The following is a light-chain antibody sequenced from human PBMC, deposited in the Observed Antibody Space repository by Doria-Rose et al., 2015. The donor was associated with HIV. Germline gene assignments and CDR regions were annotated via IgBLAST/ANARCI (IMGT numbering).Light chain of an antibody. CDR3: VLYMGSGIWM. CDR1: SGPATGAYY. J-gene: IGLJ3*02. Sequence: QTVVTQEPSSSVSLGGTVTLTCGLTSGPATGAYYPSWHQQTPGQAPRTLIYNTYSLSSGVSDRFSGSILGNKAALTISGAQADDESDYYCVLYMGSGIWMFGGGTKLTVL. V-gene: IGLV8-61*01. CDR2: NTY.